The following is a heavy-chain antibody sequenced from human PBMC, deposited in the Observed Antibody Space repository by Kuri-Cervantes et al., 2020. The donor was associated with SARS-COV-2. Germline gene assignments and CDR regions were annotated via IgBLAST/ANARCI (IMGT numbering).Heavy chain of an antibody. D-gene: IGHD3-16*02. Sequence: GSLRLSCTVSGGSISSHYCRWILQPPRKGLERIGSIYHSGSTYYNPSLKSRVTISVDTSKNQFSLKLSSVTAADTSVYYCARRIMITFGGVIVQKRGAFDIWGQGTMVTVSS. CDR3: ARRIMITFGGVIVQKRGAFDI. J-gene: IGHJ3*02. CDR2: IYHSGST. V-gene: IGHV4-38-2*02. CDR1: GGSISSHY.